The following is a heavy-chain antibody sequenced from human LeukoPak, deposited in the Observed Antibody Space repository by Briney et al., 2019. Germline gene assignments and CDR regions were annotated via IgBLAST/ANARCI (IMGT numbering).Heavy chain of an antibody. Sequence: GRSLRLSCAASGFIFSGYGMHWVRQAPGKGLEWVAVISYDGSNKYQTDSVKGRFTISRDNSKNTLYLQMDSLGAEDTAVYYCVKDRSPGIAVAGTGYYFDYWGQGTLVTVSS. J-gene: IGHJ4*02. V-gene: IGHV3-30*18. CDR2: ISYDGSNK. CDR3: VKDRSPGIAVAGTGYYFDY. CDR1: GFIFSGYG. D-gene: IGHD6-19*01.